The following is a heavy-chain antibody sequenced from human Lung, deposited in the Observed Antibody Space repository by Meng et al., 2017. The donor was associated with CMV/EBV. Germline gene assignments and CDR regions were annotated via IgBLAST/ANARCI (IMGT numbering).Heavy chain of an antibody. J-gene: IGHJ6*02. D-gene: IGHD2-2*02. CDR3: ARELGYCSSTSCYTYYYYGMDV. Sequence: SXTXSLXCAVYGGSFSGYYWSRIRQPPGKGLEWIGEINHSGSTNYNPSLKSRVTISVDTSKDQFSLKLSSVTAADTAVYYCARELGYCSSTSCYTYYYYGMDVXGQGXTVTVSS. CDR1: GGSFSGYY. V-gene: IGHV4-34*01. CDR2: INHSGST.